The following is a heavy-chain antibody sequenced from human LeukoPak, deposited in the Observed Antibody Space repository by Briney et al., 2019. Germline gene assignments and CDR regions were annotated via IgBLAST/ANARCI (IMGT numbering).Heavy chain of an antibody. CDR3: ARDRSSVIDY. CDR1: GFTFSSYE. V-gene: IGHV3-48*03. CDR2: ISSSGTTI. Sequence: GGSLRLSCEASGFTFSSYEMNWVRQAPGKGLEWVSYISSSGTTIYYADSVKGRFTISGDNAKNSLYLQLNSLRAEDMAVYYCARDRSSVIDYWGQGTLVTVSS. J-gene: IGHJ4*02.